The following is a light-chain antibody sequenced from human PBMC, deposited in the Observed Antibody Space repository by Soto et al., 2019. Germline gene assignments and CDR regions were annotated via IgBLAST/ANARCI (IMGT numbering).Light chain of an antibody. J-gene: IGKJ4*01. CDR2: GAS. Sequence: EIVMTQSPGTLSVSPGERATLSCRASQSVSSNLAWYQQKPGQAPRLLIYGASTRATGIPARFSGRGSGTDFTLTISSLQPEDFATYYCQQANSFPLTFGGGTKVDIK. V-gene: IGKV3-15*01. CDR3: QQANSFPLT. CDR1: QSVSSN.